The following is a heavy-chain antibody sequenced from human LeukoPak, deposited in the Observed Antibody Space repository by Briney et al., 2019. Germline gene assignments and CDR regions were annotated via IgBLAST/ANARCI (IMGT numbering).Heavy chain of an antibody. CDR2: INPSGGST. CDR1: GYTFTSYY. D-gene: IGHD3-10*01. J-gene: IGHJ3*02. V-gene: IGHV1-46*01. Sequence: GASVKVSCKASGYTFTSYYMHWVRQAPGQGLEWMGIINPSGGSTSYAQKFQGRVTITADKSTSTAYMELSNLRSEDTAVYYCARGTYGSGSESGMAFDIWGQGTMVTVSS. CDR3: ARGTYGSGSESGMAFDI.